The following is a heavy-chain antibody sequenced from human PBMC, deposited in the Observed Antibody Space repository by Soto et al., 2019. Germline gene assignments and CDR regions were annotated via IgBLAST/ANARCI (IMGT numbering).Heavy chain of an antibody. Sequence: QLLESGGGLVQPGGSLRLSCAASGFTFSTHDMSWVRQAPGKGLEWVSTMSTSGGTYYADSVKGRFTISRDNSKNTVFLQMNGLRAEDSAVYYCAKGLDTGLYFFHHWGQGTLATVSS. CDR1: GFTFSTHD. D-gene: IGHD1-1*01. CDR2: MSTSGGT. CDR3: AKGLDTGLYFFHH. V-gene: IGHV3-23*01. J-gene: IGHJ4*02.